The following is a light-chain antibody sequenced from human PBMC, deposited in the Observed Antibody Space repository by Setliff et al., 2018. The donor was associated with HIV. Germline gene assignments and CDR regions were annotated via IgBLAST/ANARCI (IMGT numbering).Light chain of an antibody. CDR3: ASYTSRSTRV. Sequence: QSVLAQPASVSGSPGQSITISCSGTNSDVGSYNYVSWYQQHPGKAPKLIIYDVYYRPSGISSRFSGSKSGNTASLTISGLQLEDEADYYCASYTSRSTRVFGTGTKVTVL. CDR2: DVY. CDR1: NSDVGSYNY. J-gene: IGLJ1*01. V-gene: IGLV2-14*03.